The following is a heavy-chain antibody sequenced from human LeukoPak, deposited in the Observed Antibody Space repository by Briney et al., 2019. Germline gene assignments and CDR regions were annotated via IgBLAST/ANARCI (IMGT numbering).Heavy chain of an antibody. J-gene: IGHJ4*02. Sequence: PGGSLRLSCAASGFTFSNYGMHWVRQAPGKGLEWVAFIRYDGSNSYYADSVKGRFTISRDNSKNTLYLQMNSLRAEDTAMYYCAKDYSGEAMYYFDYWGQGTLVTVSS. V-gene: IGHV3-30*02. CDR1: GFTFSNYG. CDR2: IRYDGSNS. CDR3: AKDYSGEAMYYFDY. D-gene: IGHD6-25*01.